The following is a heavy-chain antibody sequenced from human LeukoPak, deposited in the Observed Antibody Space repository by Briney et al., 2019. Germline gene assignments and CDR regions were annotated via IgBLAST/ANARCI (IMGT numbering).Heavy chain of an antibody. Sequence: GGSLRLSCAASGFTFSSYSMNWVRQAPGKGLEWVSSISSSSSYIYYADSVKGRFTISRDNAKNSLYLQMNSLRAEDTAVYYCARVWSGAHYYYGSGTGWFDPWGQGTLVTVSS. D-gene: IGHD3-10*01. CDR2: ISSSSSYI. J-gene: IGHJ5*02. CDR3: ARVWSGAHYYYGSGTGWFDP. V-gene: IGHV3-21*01. CDR1: GFTFSSYS.